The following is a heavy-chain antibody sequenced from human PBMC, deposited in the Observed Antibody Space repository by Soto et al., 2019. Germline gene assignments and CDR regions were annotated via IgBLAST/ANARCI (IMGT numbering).Heavy chain of an antibody. CDR2: TSGSGGST. CDR1: GFTLSKHH. J-gene: IGHJ4*02. CDR3: AKAPPLYYDSSGYYKS. Sequence: GGALRLSRAASGFTLSKHHVNWVRQAPGKGLEWVSATSGSGGSTYYADSVKGRFTISRDNSKNTLYLQMNSLRAEDTAVYYCAKAPPLYYDSSGYYKSWGQGTLVTVSS. D-gene: IGHD3-22*01. V-gene: IGHV3-23*01.